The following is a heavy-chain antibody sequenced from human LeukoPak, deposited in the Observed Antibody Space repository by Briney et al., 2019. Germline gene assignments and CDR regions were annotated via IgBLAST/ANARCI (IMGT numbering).Heavy chain of an antibody. CDR2: IYYSGST. J-gene: IGHJ6*02. Sequence: SETLSLTCTVSGGSISSYYWSWIRQPPGKGVEWIGYIYYSGSTNYNPSLKSRVTISVDTSKNQFSLKLSSVTAADTAVYYCARATRGYMVRGVIITDYYGMDVWGQGTTVTVSS. CDR1: GGSISSYY. D-gene: IGHD3-10*01. V-gene: IGHV4-59*01. CDR3: ARATRGYMVRGVIITDYYGMDV.